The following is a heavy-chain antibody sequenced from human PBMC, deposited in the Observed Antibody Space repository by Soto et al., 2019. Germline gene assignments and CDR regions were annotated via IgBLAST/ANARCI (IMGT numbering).Heavy chain of an antibody. Sequence: SETLSLTCSVSGGSINNSSFYWGWVRQPPGKGLEWIGEINHSGSTNYNPSLKSRVTISVDTSKNQFSLKLSSVTAADTAVYYCARDGETWEYGVHNWFDPWGQGTLVTVSS. CDR3: ARDGETWEYGVHNWFDP. J-gene: IGHJ5*02. D-gene: IGHD4-17*01. CDR2: INHSGST. V-gene: IGHV4-39*07. CDR1: GGSINNSSFY.